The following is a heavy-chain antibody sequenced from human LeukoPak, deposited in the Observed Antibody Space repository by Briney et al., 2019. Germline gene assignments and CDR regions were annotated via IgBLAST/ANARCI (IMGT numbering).Heavy chain of an antibody. J-gene: IGHJ4*02. CDR1: AFTFSSYG. D-gene: IGHD6-13*01. CDR2: ISYDGSNK. Sequence: GGSLRRSCSAAAFTFSSYGMVWVRQGQGQGLEWGAVISYDGSNKYTADYVKGRFTISRDNSKNTLYLQMNSLRAEDTAVYYCARGAAAGPIEVAPYCDYWGEGTRDPVPS. CDR3: ARGAAAGPIEVAPYCDY. V-gene: IGHV3-30*19.